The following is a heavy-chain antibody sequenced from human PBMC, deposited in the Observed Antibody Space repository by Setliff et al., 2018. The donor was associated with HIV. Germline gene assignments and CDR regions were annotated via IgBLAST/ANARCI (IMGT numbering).Heavy chain of an antibody. D-gene: IGHD5-12*01. Sequence: SETLSLTCNVSGGAIINYDWTWVRQPAGKGLEWIGRIFGSGVTNYNTSLESRLTMSLDTSRNHLSLRLRSVTAADTAIYYCARDNHGFPVDWGQGTLVTVSS. CDR3: ARDNHGFPVD. V-gene: IGHV4-4*07. J-gene: IGHJ4*02. CDR2: IFGSGVT. CDR1: GGAIINYD.